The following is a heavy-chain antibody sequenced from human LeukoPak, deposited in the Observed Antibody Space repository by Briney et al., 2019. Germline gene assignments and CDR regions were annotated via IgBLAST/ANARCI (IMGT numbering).Heavy chain of an antibody. J-gene: IGHJ4*02. CDR1: GDTFSSSNW. D-gene: IGHD4/OR15-4a*01. V-gene: IGHV4/OR15-8*01. CDR2: IYHSGST. CDR3: AWRKYDYAFDI. Sequence: PSETLSLTCDVSGDTFSSSNWWNWGRQPPGEGLGWVGGIYHSGSTNYNPSLKSRVTMTVDKSKNQFSLKLSSVTAADTAVFYCAWRKYDYAFDIWGQGTLVTVSS.